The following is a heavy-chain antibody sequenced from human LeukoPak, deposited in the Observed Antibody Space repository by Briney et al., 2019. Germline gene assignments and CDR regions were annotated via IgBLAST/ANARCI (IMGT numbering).Heavy chain of an antibody. CDR3: ARTYAGSYYKPAYYYMDV. CDR1: GGTFSSYA. CDR2: IIPIFGTA. Sequence: GASVKVSCKASGGTFSSYAISWVRQAPGQGLEWMGGIIPIFGTANYAQKFQGRVTMTRNTSISTAYMELSSLRSEDTAVYYCARTYAGSYYKPAYYYMDVWGKGTTVTISS. V-gene: IGHV1-69*05. D-gene: IGHD3-10*01. J-gene: IGHJ6*03.